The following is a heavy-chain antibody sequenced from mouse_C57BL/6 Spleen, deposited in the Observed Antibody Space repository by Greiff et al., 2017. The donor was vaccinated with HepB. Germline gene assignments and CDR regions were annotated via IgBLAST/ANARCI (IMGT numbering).Heavy chain of an antibody. CDR3: AKRITTVVATYYAMDY. Sequence: VKLMESGPGLVQPSQSLSITCTVSGFSLTSYGVHWVRQSPGKGLEWLGVIWRGGSTDYNAAFMSRLSITKDNSKSQVFFKMNSLQADDTAIYYCAKRITTVVATYYAMDYWGQGTSVTVSS. V-gene: IGHV2-5*01. D-gene: IGHD1-1*01. CDR1: GFSLTSYG. J-gene: IGHJ4*01. CDR2: IWRGGST.